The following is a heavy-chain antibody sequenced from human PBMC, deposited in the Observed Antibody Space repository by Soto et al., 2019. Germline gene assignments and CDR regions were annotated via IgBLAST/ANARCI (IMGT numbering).Heavy chain of an antibody. Sequence: PVGSLRLSCSASGFTFSTYAMRWVRQAPGKGLEYIAGISSNGRTTSYKDSVKGRFTISRDNSESTLYLQMSSLRRDDTAVYFCDKAHIATAGIGLYNCFDPWGQGTRVTVSS. D-gene: IGHD6-13*01. CDR2: ISSNGRTT. CDR3: DKAHIATAGIGLYNCFDP. V-gene: IGHV3-64D*06. CDR1: GFTFSTYA. J-gene: IGHJ5*02.